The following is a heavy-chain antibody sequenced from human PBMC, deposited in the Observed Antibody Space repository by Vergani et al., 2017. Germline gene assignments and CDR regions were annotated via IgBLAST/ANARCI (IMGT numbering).Heavy chain of an antibody. D-gene: IGHD2-2*01. J-gene: IGHJ6*02. V-gene: IGHV1-46*01. Sequence: QVQLVQSGAEVKKPGASVKVSCKASVYTFTSYYMHWVRQAPGQGLEWMGIINPSGGSTSYAQKFQGRVTMTRDTSTSTVYMELSSLRSEDTAVYYCARDPDIVVVPAAPYYYYYYGMDVWGQGTTVTVSS. CDR1: VYTFTSYY. CDR2: INPSGGST. CDR3: ARDPDIVVVPAAPYYYYYYGMDV.